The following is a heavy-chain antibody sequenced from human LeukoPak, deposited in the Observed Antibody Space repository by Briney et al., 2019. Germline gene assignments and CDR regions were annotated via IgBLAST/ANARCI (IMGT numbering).Heavy chain of an antibody. J-gene: IGHJ3*02. CDR2: IHNSGSS. CDR1: GASTSHFY. D-gene: IGHD5-12*01. CDR3: ARSAEWLRNAFDI. V-gene: IGHV4-59*01. Sequence: TSETLSLTCTVSGASTSHFYWNWIRQPPGKGLEWIGYIHNSGSSKHSPSLKSRVTISIDTSKNQFSLQLTSVTAADTAIYYCARSAEWLRNAFDIWGKGTMVSVSS.